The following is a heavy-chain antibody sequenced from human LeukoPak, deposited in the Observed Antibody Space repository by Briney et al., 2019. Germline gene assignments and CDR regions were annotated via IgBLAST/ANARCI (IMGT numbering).Heavy chain of an antibody. CDR1: GYTFTNYA. Sequence: GASVKVSCKASGYTFTNYAIHWVRQAPGQRLEWMGWIDAGTGNTEYSQKFQSRVTINRDTSASTAYMELSSLRSEDTAVYYCATILAADFFDYWGQGTLVTVSS. D-gene: IGHD6-13*01. V-gene: IGHV1-3*01. J-gene: IGHJ4*02. CDR3: ATILAADFFDY. CDR2: IDAGTGNT.